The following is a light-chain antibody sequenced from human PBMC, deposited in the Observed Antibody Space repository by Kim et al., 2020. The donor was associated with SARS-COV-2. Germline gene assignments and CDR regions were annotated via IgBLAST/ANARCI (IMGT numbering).Light chain of an antibody. CDR1: QTVGSH. V-gene: IGKV1-39*01. CDR2: GAS. CDR3: QQTYSIPT. J-gene: IGKJ1*01. Sequence: DIQMTQSPLSLSASVGDTVTITCRASQTVGSHLNWFQHKPGKVPKLLIFGASNLQRGAPSSFSASGSGTDFTLTISSLQPEDFVTYYCQQTYSIPTFGPGTKVDIK.